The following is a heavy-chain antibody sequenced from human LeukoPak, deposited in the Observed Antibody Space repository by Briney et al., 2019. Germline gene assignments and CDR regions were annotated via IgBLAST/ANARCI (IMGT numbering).Heavy chain of an antibody. V-gene: IGHV3-72*01. CDR2: SRNKANRYTT. CDR1: GFTFSDHY. D-gene: IGHD3-10*01. CDR3: VRGYNSFDV. J-gene: IGHJ3*01. Sequence: PGGSLRLSCAVSGFTFSDHYMDWVRQAPGKGPEWVGRSRNKANRYTTEYAASVKVRFTVSRDESKNSLYLQMNSLKTEDTAVYYCVRGYNSFDVWGQGTMVTVSP.